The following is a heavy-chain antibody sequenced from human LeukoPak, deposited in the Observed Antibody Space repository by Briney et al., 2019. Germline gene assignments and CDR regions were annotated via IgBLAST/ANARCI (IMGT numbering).Heavy chain of an antibody. CDR3: ASGRQLGY. D-gene: IGHD3-16*01. J-gene: IGHJ4*02. Sequence: PGGSLRLSCAASGFTFSSYWMSWVRQAPGKGLEWVANIKQDGSEKYYVDSVKGRFTISRDNAKNSLYLQMNSLSADDRALYYCASGRQLGYWGQGTLVTVSS. CDR2: IKQDGSEK. CDR1: GFTFSSYW. V-gene: IGHV3-7*01.